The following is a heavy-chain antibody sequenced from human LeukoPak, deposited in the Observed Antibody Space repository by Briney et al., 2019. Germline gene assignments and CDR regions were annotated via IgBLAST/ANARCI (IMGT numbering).Heavy chain of an antibody. Sequence: PRGSLRLSCAASGLTFSSYAVHWVRQAPGQGLKWMAVISYDGRNKYYADSVKGRFTISRDNSENTLYLQMSSLRAEDTALYYCARAALGSLGATRRDFDYWGQGTLVTVSS. CDR2: ISYDGRNK. V-gene: IGHV3-30-3*01. CDR1: GLTFSSYA. CDR3: ARAALGSLGATRRDFDY. J-gene: IGHJ4*02. D-gene: IGHD1-26*01.